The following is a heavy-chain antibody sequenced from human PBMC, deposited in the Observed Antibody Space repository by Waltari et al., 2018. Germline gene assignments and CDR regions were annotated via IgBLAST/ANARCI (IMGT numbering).Heavy chain of an antibody. CDR2: VRHPGNT. V-gene: IGHV4-34*01. CDR3: TRGGNYDFWSHSPFVDP. J-gene: IGHJ5*02. D-gene: IGHD3-3*01. Sequence: QAQLQQWGAGLLKPSETLSLTCSVSGASFSAYYWGWVRHVPGKGLEWIGQVRHPGNTNYNPSLQSRVAISIDTTSKQFSLRVFSVTAADTGLYFCTRGGNYDFWSHSPFVDPWGQGTQVIVSS. CDR1: GASFSAYY.